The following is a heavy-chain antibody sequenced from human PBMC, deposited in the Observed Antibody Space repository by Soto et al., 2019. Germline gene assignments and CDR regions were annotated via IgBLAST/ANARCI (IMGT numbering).Heavy chain of an antibody. CDR3: ARDPWAVVVNPNYYYYYGMDV. Sequence: GASVKVSCKASGYTFTSYYMHWVRQAPGQGLEWMGIINPSGGSTSYAQKFQGRVTMTRDTSTSTVYMELSSLRSEDTAVYYCARDPWAVVVNPNYYYYYGMDVWGQGTTVTVSS. D-gene: IGHD3-22*01. CDR1: GYTFTSYY. J-gene: IGHJ6*02. V-gene: IGHV1-46*01. CDR2: INPSGGST.